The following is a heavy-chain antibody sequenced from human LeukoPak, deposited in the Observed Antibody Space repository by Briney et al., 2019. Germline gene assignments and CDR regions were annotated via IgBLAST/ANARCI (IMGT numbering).Heavy chain of an antibody. CDR1: GFTFSSYG. Sequence: PGRSMRLSCAASGFTFSSYGMHWVRQAPGKGLEWVAVISYDGSNKYYADSVKGRFTISRDNSKNTLYLQMNSLRAEDTAVYYCAKDPEGFGYSSGCPDYWGQGTLATVSS. CDR2: ISYDGSNK. J-gene: IGHJ4*02. CDR3: AKDPEGFGYSSGCPDY. D-gene: IGHD6-19*01. V-gene: IGHV3-30*18.